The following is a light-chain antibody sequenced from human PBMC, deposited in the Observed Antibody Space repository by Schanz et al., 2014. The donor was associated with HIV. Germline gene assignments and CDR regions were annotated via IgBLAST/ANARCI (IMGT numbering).Light chain of an antibody. Sequence: QSALTQPPSASGSPGHSVTISCTGTSRDVGAYNYVSWYQQHPGKAPKLMIYEVSERPSGVPDRFSGSKSGNTASLTISGLQAEDEADYYCCSYAGRYTFYVFGTGTKLTVL. CDR1: SRDVGAYNY. V-gene: IGLV2-8*01. CDR2: EVS. J-gene: IGLJ1*01. CDR3: CSYAGRYTFYV.